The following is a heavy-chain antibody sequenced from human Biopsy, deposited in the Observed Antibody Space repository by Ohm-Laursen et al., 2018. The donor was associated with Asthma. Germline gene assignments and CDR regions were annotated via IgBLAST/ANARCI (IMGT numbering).Heavy chain of an antibody. D-gene: IGHD2-2*01. Sequence: SSVKVSCKSLGGTFNTYVIGWVRQAPGQGLEWMGGINSVFGTTTYPQKFQDRVTITADDSTSTVYMELSSLRSEDPAVYYCARRAGSCISRTCYSLDFWGQGTLVTVSS. V-gene: IGHV1-69*01. CDR2: INSVFGTT. J-gene: IGHJ4*02. CDR1: GGTFNTYV. CDR3: ARRAGSCISRTCYSLDF.